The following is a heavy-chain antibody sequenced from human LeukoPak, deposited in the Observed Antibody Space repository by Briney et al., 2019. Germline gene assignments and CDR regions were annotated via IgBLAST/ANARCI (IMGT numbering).Heavy chain of an antibody. V-gene: IGHV1-69*06. CDR2: IITIFGTA. Sequence: SVKVSCKASGGTFSSYAISWVRQTPGQGLEWMGGIITIFGTANYAQKFQGRVTITADKSTSTAYMELSSLRPEDTALYYCAKDSGSVAGAETWFDPWGQGTLVTVSS. J-gene: IGHJ5*02. CDR3: AKDSGSVAGAETWFDP. D-gene: IGHD6-13*01. CDR1: GGTFSSYA.